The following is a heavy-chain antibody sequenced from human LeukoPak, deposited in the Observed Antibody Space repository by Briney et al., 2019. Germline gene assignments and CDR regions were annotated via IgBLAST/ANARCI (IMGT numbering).Heavy chain of an antibody. CDR3: AREASGLPQNDAFDI. Sequence: GGSLRLYCAASGFSYSSYEMNWVRQAPGKGLEWISYISNTATTIDSADSVKGRFNISSDNAKNSLYLQIISLRAEHTAVYYCAREASGLPQNDAFDIWGQGTMVTVSS. V-gene: IGHV3-48*03. D-gene: IGHD3-10*01. J-gene: IGHJ3*02. CDR1: GFSYSSYE. CDR2: ISNTATTI.